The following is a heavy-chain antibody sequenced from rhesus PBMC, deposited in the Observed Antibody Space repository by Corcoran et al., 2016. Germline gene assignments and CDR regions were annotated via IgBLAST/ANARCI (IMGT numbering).Heavy chain of an antibody. J-gene: IGHJ3*01. V-gene: IGHV3-119*01. Sequence: EVQLVESGGGSVQPGGSLRLSCAASGFTFSSYWMYWVRQAPGKGLEWVSRIRSDGNSTSYADSVNGRFTISRENAQNSLYLQMNSLRAEDTAVYYCAKEGWGSVGAFDFWGQGLRVTVSS. CDR3: AKEGWGSVGAFDF. CDR2: IRSDGNST. CDR1: GFTFSSYW. D-gene: IGHD5-24*01.